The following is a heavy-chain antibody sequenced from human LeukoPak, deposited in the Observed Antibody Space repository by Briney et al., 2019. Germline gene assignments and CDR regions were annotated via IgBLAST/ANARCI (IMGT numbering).Heavy chain of an antibody. D-gene: IGHD3-10*01. CDR1: GGTFSSYA. Sequence: ASVKVSCKASGGTFSSYAISWVRQAPGQGLEWMGGINPIFGTANYAQKFQGRVTITADESTSTAYMELSSLRSEDTAVYYCAGRLWFGELFHPLDYWGQGTLVTVSS. CDR2: INPIFGTA. V-gene: IGHV1-69*13. J-gene: IGHJ4*02. CDR3: AGRLWFGELFHPLDY.